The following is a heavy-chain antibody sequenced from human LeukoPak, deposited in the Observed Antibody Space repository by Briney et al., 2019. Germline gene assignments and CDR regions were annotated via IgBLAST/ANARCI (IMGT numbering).Heavy chain of an antibody. CDR3: ASIKVRRVKLYYYHRDV. J-gene: IGHJ6*03. CDR1: GGSFSGYY. Sequence: SETLSLTCAVYGGSFSGYYWSWIRQPPGKGLEWIGEINHSGSTNYNPFLKSRVTISVDTSKNQSSLKLSSATDEDTAVYYCASIKVRRVKLYYYHRDVWGKGTTVTISS. D-gene: IGHD3-10*01. V-gene: IGHV4-34*01. CDR2: INHSGST.